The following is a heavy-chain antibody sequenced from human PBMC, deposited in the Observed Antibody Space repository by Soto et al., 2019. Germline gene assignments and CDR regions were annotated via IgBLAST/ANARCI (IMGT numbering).Heavy chain of an antibody. D-gene: IGHD2-2*01. V-gene: IGHV1-2*04. CDR1: GYTFTGYY. Sequence: ASVKVSCKASGYTFTGYYMHWVRQAPGQGLEWMGWINPNSGGTNYAQKFQGWVTMTRDPSISTAYMELSRLRSDETAVYYCARARYCSSTSCYWNGMDVWGQGTTVTV. J-gene: IGHJ6*02. CDR2: INPNSGGT. CDR3: ARARYCSSTSCYWNGMDV.